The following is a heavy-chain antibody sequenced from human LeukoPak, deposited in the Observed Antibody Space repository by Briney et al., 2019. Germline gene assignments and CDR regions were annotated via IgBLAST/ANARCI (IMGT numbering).Heavy chain of an antibody. CDR1: EFTFSTFW. CDR3: ARGIPGGASAFDY. D-gene: IGHD4-23*01. CDR2: IKEDGSQK. J-gene: IGHJ4*02. Sequence: GGSLRLSCAASEFTFSTFWMSWVRQAPGKGPEWVANIKEDGSQKYYVDSVKGRFTISRENAKNSLYLQMNSLRVEDTAVYYCARGIPGGASAFDYWGQGTLVTVSS. V-gene: IGHV3-7*03.